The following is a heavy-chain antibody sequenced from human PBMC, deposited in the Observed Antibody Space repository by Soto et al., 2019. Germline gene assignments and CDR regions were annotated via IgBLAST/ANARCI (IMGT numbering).Heavy chain of an antibody. J-gene: IGHJ6*02. CDR3: AKHSSGWSDSYSGGIDV. CDR1: GFTFSSYG. CDR2: LSYDGSNK. V-gene: IGHV3-30*18. D-gene: IGHD6-19*01. Sequence: QVQLVESGGGVVQPGRSLRLSCAASGFTFSSYGMHWVRQAPGKGLEWVAVLSYDGSNKYYAYSVKGRFTISRDNSKNTLYQQMTSLRAEDTAVYYCAKHSSGWSDSYSGGIDVWGQGTTVTVSS.